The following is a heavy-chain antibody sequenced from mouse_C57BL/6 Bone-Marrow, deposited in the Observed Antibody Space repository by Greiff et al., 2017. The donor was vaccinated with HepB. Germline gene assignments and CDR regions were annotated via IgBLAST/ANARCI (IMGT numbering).Heavy chain of an antibody. D-gene: IGHD2-10*01. Sequence: QVQLQQSGAELARPGASVKLSCKASGYTFTSYGISWVKQSTGQGLEWIGEIYPRSGNTYYNEKFKGKATLTADKSSSTAYMELRSLTSEDSAVYFCARAYYDNGWCAYWGQGTLVTVSA. J-gene: IGHJ3*01. V-gene: IGHV1-81*01. CDR3: ARAYYDNGWCAY. CDR1: GYTFTSYG. CDR2: IYPRSGNT.